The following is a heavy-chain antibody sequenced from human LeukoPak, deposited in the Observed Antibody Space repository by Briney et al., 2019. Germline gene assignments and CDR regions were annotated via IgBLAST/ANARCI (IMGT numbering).Heavy chain of an antibody. CDR3: ARRYCSGGSCYYGY. Sequence: GGSLRLSCAASGFTFSTYAMSWVRQAPGKGLEWVSAITAGGANTYYADSVKGRFTISRDNSKNTLYLQMNSLRAEDTAVYYCARRYCSGGSCYYGYWGQGTLVTVSS. J-gene: IGHJ4*02. D-gene: IGHD2-15*01. V-gene: IGHV3-23*01. CDR1: GFTFSTYA. CDR2: ITAGGANT.